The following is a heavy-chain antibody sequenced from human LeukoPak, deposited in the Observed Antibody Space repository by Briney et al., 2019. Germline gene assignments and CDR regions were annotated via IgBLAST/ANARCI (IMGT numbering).Heavy chain of an antibody. Sequence: GASVKVSCKASGYTFTNYRIHWVRQAPGQSLEWMGQINGGVENTKYSQKFQGGLTITRDIVATTAYLELSSLRSEDTAVYFCARAEVLESFGHNKHCMDVWGQGTTVIVSS. J-gene: IGHJ6*02. V-gene: IGHV1-3*01. CDR1: GYTFTNYR. CDR3: ARAEVLESFGHNKHCMDV. D-gene: IGHD3-16*01. CDR2: INGGVENT.